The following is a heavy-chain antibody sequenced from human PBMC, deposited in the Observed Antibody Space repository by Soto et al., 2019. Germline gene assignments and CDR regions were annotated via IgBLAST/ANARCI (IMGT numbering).Heavy chain of an antibody. CDR3: ARHYDFWSTSYIPYFDY. V-gene: IGHV4-39*06. D-gene: IGHD3-3*01. J-gene: IGHJ4*02. Sequence: SETLSLTCDVSGGSISSRTYYWGWVRQPPGQGLEWIGTIHLSGTTYFSPSLQSRVSLSIDTSKNRFALRLSSVTSADTAVYFCARHYDFWSTSYIPYFDYWGQGALVTVSS. CDR2: IHLSGTT. CDR1: GGSISSRTYY.